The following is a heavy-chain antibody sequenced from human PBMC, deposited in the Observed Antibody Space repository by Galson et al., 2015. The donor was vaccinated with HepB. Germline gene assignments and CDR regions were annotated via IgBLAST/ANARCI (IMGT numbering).Heavy chain of an antibody. J-gene: IGHJ6*02. D-gene: IGHD4-23*01. Sequence: SLRLSCAASGFTFSSYWMSWVRQAPGKGLEWVANIRQDGTEMYYVDSLKGRFTISRDNAKNSLSLQMNSLRVEDTAVYYCARDKAYSGNSVYYYYGSDVWGQGTTVIVSS. V-gene: IGHV3-7*01. CDR2: IRQDGTEM. CDR1: GFTFSSYW. CDR3: ARDKAYSGNSVYYYYGSDV.